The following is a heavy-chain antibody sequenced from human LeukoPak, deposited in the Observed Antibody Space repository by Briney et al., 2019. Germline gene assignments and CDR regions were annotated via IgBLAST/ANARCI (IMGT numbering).Heavy chain of an antibody. CDR3: ARGPSGYHNT. J-gene: IGHJ4*02. V-gene: IGHV3-7*01. CDR1: GFTLSAYW. Sequence: GGSLRLSCAASGFTLSAYWMNWVRQAPGKGLEWVANIKQDGSEMYYGDSVKGRFTISRDNSKNTLYLQMNSLRAEDTAVYYCARGPSGYHNTGGQGTLVTVSS. CDR2: IKQDGSEM. D-gene: IGHD5-12*01.